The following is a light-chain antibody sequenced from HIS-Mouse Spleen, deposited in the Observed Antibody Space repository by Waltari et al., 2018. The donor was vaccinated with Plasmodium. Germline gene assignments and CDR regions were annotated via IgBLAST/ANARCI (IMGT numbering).Light chain of an antibody. V-gene: IGLV2-23*03. CDR3: CSYAGSSTFVV. CDR1: SSHVGRYKL. CDR2: EGS. J-gene: IGLJ2*01. Sequence: QSALTQPASVSGSPGPSITIPCPGTSSHVGRYKLLSCYQQHPGKAPKLMIYEGSKRPSGVSNRFSGSKSGNTASLTISGLQAEDEADYYCCSYAGSSTFVVFGGGTKLTVL.